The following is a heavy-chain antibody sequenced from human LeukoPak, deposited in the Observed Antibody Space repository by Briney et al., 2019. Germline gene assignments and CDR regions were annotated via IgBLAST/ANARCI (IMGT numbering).Heavy chain of an antibody. D-gene: IGHD3-16*02. CDR3: AIGDYVWGSYLPTYYFDY. V-gene: IGHV1-2*02. J-gene: IGHJ4*02. Sequence: GASVKVSCKASGYTFTGYYMHWVRQAPGQGLEWMGWINPNSGGTNYAQKFQGRVTMTRDTSISTAYMELSRLRSDDTALYYCAIGDYVWGSYLPTYYFDYWGQGTLVTVSS. CDR2: INPNSGGT. CDR1: GYTFTGYY.